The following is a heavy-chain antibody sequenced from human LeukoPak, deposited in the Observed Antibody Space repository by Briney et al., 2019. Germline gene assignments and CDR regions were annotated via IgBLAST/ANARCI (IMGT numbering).Heavy chain of an antibody. CDR3: AKARYIAAAGTRNFDY. D-gene: IGHD6-13*01. V-gene: IGHV3-23*01. J-gene: IGHJ4*02. Sequence: GGSLRLSCAASGFTFSSYAMSWVRQAPGKGLEWVSAISGSGGSTYYADSVKGRFTISRDNSKNTLYLQMNSLRAEDTAVYYCAKARYIAAAGTRNFDYWGQGTLVTVSS. CDR2: ISGSGGST. CDR1: GFTFSSYA.